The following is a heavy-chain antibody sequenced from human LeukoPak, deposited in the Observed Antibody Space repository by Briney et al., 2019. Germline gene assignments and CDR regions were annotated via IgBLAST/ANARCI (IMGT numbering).Heavy chain of an antibody. Sequence: PSGTLSLTCTVSGGSISSSSYYWGWIRQPPGKGLEWIGSIYYSGSTYYNPSLKSRVTISVDTSKNQFSLKLSSVTAADTAVYYCARGRIAVAGDDAFDIWGQGTMVTVSS. CDR2: IYYSGST. V-gene: IGHV4-39*07. D-gene: IGHD6-19*01. CDR1: GGSISSSSYY. CDR3: ARGRIAVAGDDAFDI. J-gene: IGHJ3*02.